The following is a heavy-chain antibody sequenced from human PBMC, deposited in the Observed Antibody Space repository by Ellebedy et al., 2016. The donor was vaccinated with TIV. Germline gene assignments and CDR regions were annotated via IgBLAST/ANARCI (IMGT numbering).Heavy chain of an antibody. CDR1: GFTFSSYA. CDR2: ISGSGGST. J-gene: IGHJ4*02. D-gene: IGHD3-3*02. V-gene: IGHV3-23*01. Sequence: GESLKISXAASGFTFSSYAMSWVRQAPGKGLEWVSAISGSGGSTYYADSVKGRFTISRDNSKNTLYLQMNSLRAEDTAVYYCARTMLAGMSYFDWGQGTLVTVSS. CDR3: ARTMLAGMSYFD.